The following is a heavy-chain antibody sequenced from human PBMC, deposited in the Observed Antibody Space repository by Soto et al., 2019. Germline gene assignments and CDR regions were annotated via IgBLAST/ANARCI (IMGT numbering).Heavy chain of an antibody. J-gene: IGHJ5*02. CDR3: ARGQRFSDWFDP. V-gene: IGHV4-4*07. CDR2: IYSSGST. CDR1: GGTLSGYY. D-gene: IGHD3-3*01. Sequence: SETLSLTCTVTGGTLSGYYWTWIRQSAGGGLEWIGRIYSSGSTNYNPSLKSRVTISLDTSMSHFSLRLRSVSAADTAVYYCARGQRFSDWFDPWGQGTLVTVSS.